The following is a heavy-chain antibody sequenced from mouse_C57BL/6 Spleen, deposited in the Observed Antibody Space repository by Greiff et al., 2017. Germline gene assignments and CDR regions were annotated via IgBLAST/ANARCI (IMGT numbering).Heavy chain of an antibody. Sequence: VQGVESGPGLVAPSQSLSITCTVSGFSLTSYGVSWVRQPPGKGLEWLGVIWGDGSTNYHSALISRLSISKDNSKSQVFLKLNSLQTDDTATYYCAKPLITTVVGAMDYWGQGTSVTVSS. CDR3: AKPLITTVVGAMDY. V-gene: IGHV2-3*01. D-gene: IGHD1-1*01. CDR2: IWGDGST. CDR1: GFSLTSYG. J-gene: IGHJ4*01.